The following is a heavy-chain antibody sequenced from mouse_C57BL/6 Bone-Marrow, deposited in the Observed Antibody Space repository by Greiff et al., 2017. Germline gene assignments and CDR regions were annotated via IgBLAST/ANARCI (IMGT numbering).Heavy chain of an antibody. CDR2: IDPSDSYT. V-gene: IGHV1-69*01. J-gene: IGHJ3*01. Sequence: QVQLQQPGAELVMPGASVKLSCKASGYTFTSYWMHWVKQRPGQGLEWIGEIDPSDSYTNYNQKFKGKSTLTVDKSSSTAYMQLSRLTCEDSAVYDCERAVSYYYGRGFAYWGQGTLVTVSA. CDR1: GYTFTSYW. CDR3: ERAVSYYYGRGFAY. D-gene: IGHD1-1*01.